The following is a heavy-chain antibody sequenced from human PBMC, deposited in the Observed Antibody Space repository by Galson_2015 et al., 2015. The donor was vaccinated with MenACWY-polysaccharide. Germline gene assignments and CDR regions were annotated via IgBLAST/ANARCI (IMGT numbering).Heavy chain of an antibody. D-gene: IGHD1-14*01. J-gene: IGHJ4*02. CDR3: VRHSATTGIGDY. CDR1: GFIFSSAW. CDR2: IKPDGSEK. Sequence: SLRLSCAASGFIFSSAWMSWVRQSPGKGLEWVANIKPDGSEKRYVGSVKGRFTISRDNAKNSLYLQMNSLRAEDTAVFYCVRHSATTGIGDYWGQGTLVTVSS. V-gene: IGHV3-7*01.